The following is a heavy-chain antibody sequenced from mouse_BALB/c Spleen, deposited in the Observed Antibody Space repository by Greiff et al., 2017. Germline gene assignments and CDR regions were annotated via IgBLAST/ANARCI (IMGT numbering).Heavy chain of an antibody. D-gene: IGHD2-10*02. CDR2: ISSGGSYT. V-gene: IGHV5-6*01. CDR3: ARHAKYGNDAMDY. Sequence: EVHLVESGGDLVKPGGSLKLSCAASGFTFSSYGMSWVRQTPDKRLEWVATISSGGSYTYYPDSVKGRFTISRDNAKNTLYLQMSSLKSEDTAMYYCARHAKYGNDAMDYWGQGTSVTVSS. J-gene: IGHJ4*01. CDR1: GFTFSSYG.